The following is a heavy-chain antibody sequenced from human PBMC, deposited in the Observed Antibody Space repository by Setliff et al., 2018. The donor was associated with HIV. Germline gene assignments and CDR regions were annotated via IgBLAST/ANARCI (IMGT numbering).Heavy chain of an antibody. Sequence: HPGGSLRLSCAASGFTFTTYGFHWVRQAPGKGLEWVAVVWHDGSNKYYTDSVKGRFTISRDNSKSSVSLQMSGLRPEDTAMYYCVRDGARGVNDLDYWGQGTLVTVSS. V-gene: IGHV3-30*19. CDR3: VRDGARGVNDLDY. J-gene: IGHJ4*02. CDR1: GFTFTTYG. CDR2: VWHDGSNK. D-gene: IGHD3-10*01.